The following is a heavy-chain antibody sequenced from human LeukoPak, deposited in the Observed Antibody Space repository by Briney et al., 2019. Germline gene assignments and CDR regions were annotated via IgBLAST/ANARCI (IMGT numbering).Heavy chain of an antibody. V-gene: IGHV3-7*01. D-gene: IGHD6-19*01. J-gene: IGHJ4*02. CDR3: ARDATSGWYDLDY. Sequence: GGSLRLSCAASGFTFSSYTMHWVRQAPGKGLEWVANIKQDGSEKYYVDSVKGRFTISRDNAKNSLYLQMNSLRAEDTAVYYCARDATSGWYDLDYWGQGTLVTVSS. CDR2: IKQDGSEK. CDR1: GFTFSSYT.